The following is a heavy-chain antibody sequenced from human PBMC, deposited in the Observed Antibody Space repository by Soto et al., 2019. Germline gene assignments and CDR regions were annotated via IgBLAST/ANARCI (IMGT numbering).Heavy chain of an antibody. CDR3: ASSSVAGRFDY. CDR1: GGSISSYY. CDR2: IYYRGST. J-gene: IGHJ4*02. D-gene: IGHD6-19*01. Sequence: SETLSLTCTVSGGSISSYYWSWIRQPPGKGLEWIGYIYYRGSTNYNPSLKSRVTISVDTSKNQFSLKLSSVTAADTAVYYCASSSVAGRFDYWGQGTLVTVSS. V-gene: IGHV4-59*08.